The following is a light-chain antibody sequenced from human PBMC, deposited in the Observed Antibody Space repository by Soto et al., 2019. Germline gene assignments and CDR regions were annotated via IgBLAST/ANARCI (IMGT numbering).Light chain of an antibody. CDR2: AAS. Sequence: DIQMTQSPSSLSASVGDRVTLTCRASQSIRNYLNWYQQKPGKAPKILIYAASSLQSGVPSRFSGSGSGTDFTLTISSLQPEDFATYYCQQSYTSQTFGQGTKVEIK. CDR1: QSIRNY. V-gene: IGKV1-39*01. J-gene: IGKJ1*01. CDR3: QQSYTSQT.